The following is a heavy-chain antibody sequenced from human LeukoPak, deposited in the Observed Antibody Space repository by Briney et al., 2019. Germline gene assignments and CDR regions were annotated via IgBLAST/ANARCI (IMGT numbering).Heavy chain of an antibody. D-gene: IGHD6-13*01. J-gene: IGHJ6*03. CDR1: GYSFTSYW. CDR2: IYPDDSDT. V-gene: IGHV5-51*01. CDR3: ARQRVAIAAAGTDYYYSYMDV. Sequence: GESLKISCKGSGYSFTSYWIGWVRQMPGKGLEWMGIIYPDDSDTRYSPSFQGQVTISADKSISTAYLQWSSLKASDTAMYYCARQRVAIAAAGTDYYYSYMDVWGKGTTVTVSS.